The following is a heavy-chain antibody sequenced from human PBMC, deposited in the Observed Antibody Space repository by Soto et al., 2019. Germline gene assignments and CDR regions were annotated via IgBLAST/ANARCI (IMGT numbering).Heavy chain of an antibody. CDR2: ISGSGGST. CDR3: AKDQGYGDYDYYYYGTDV. D-gene: IGHD4-17*01. J-gene: IGHJ6*02. CDR1: GFTFSSYA. Sequence: GGSLRLSCAASGFTFSSYAMSWVHQAPGKGLEWVSTISGSGGSTYNTDSVKGRFTISRDNSKNTLHLQMNSLRAEDTAVYYCAKDQGYGDYDYYYYGTDVWGQGTTVTVSS. V-gene: IGHV3-23*01.